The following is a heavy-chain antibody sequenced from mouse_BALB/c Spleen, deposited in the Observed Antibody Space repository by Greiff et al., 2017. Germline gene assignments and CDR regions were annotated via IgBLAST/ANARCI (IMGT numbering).Heavy chain of an antibody. CDR1: GYSITSDYA. V-gene: IGHV3-2*02. Sequence: EVQLQQSGPGLVKPSQSLSLTCTVTGYSITSDYAWNWIRQFPGNKLEWMGYISYSGSTSYNPSLKSRISITRDTSKNQFFLQLNSVTTEDTATYYCARGRTSNYFDYWGQGTTLTVSS. CDR2: ISYSGST. J-gene: IGHJ2*01. CDR3: ARGRTSNYFDY.